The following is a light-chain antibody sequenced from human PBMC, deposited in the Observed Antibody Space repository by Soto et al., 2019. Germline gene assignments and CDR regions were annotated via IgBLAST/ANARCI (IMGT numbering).Light chain of an antibody. CDR1: SSNIGNHF. CDR2: RDN. Sequence: QSVLPQPPSASGTPGQRVTISCSGSSSNIGNHFVYWYQQLPGTAPKLLIYRDNQRPSGVPDRFSGSKSGTSASLAMTGLRSEDEADYYCEAWDDSLSGVVFGGGTKLTVL. V-gene: IGLV1-47*01. J-gene: IGLJ2*01. CDR3: EAWDDSLSGVV.